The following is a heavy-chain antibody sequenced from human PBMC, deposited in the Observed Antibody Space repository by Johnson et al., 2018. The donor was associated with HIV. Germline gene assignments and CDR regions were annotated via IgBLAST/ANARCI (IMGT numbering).Heavy chain of an antibody. CDR2: INWNGGST. CDR3: ARGVSSGYYSNAFDV. D-gene: IGHD3-22*01. CDR1: GFTFDDYG. V-gene: IGHV3-20*04. Sequence: VQLVESGGGVVRPGGSLRLSCAASGFTFDDYGMSWVRQAPGKGLEWVSGINWNGGSTGYADSLKVRFTISRDSAKNSLYLQMNSLRAEDTALYYCARGVSSGYYSNAFDVWGQGTMATVSS. J-gene: IGHJ3*01.